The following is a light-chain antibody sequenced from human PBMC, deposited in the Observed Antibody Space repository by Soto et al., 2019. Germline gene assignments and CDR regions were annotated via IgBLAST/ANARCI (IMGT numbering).Light chain of an antibody. CDR1: QSIRSW. J-gene: IGKJ1*01. CDR3: QQYNNSSPT. V-gene: IGKV1-5*03. Sequence: IQMSQSPSTLSSALGERVALAGRASQSIRSWLAWYQQKPGKAPKFLIYNASTLESGVPSRFRGRGSGTEFTLTISSLTPDDFETYYCQQYNNSSPTFGQGTKVDIK. CDR2: NAS.